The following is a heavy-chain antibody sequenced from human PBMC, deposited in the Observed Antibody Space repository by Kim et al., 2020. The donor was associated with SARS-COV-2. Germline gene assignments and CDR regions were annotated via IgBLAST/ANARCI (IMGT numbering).Heavy chain of an antibody. V-gene: IGHV3-9*01. J-gene: IGHJ4*02. Sequence: GGSLRLSCVASGFTFDDYAMHWVRQIPGKGLEWVSGIDWNTYNIAYADSVKGRFTISRDNAKNSLFLQMNSLTVEDTGLYFCAKGAGSQWLAPLHFDHWGQGALVTVSS. D-gene: IGHD6-19*01. CDR1: GFTFDDYA. CDR3: AKGAGSQWLAPLHFDH. CDR2: IDWNTYNI.